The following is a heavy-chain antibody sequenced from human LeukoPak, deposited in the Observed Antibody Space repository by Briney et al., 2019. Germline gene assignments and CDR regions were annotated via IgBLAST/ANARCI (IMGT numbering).Heavy chain of an antibody. CDR2: FDPEDGET. V-gene: IGHV1-24*01. Sequence: GASVKVSCKVSGYTLTELSMHWVRQAPGKGLEWMGGFDPEDGETIYAQKFQGRVTMTEDTSTDTAYMELSSPRSGDTAVYYCVSRGPKSVLEYYYYYGMDVWGQGTTVTVSS. CDR3: VSRGPKSVLEYYYYYGMDV. J-gene: IGHJ6*02. CDR1: GYTLTELS. D-gene: IGHD3-3*01.